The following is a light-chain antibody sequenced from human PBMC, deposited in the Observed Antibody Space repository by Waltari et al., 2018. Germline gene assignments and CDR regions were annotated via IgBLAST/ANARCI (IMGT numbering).Light chain of an antibody. J-gene: IGLJ2*01. CDR2: QGT. V-gene: IGLV2-23*01. CDR3: CSYAGTWL. Sequence: QSALTQPASMSASPGQSITISCTATTTDVAPSDLVSWYQPHPGNAPKLLIFQGTKRPSEVSSRFSGSKSADTASLTISGLQPEDEAYYYCCSYAGTWLFGGGTKLTVL. CDR1: TTDVAPSDL.